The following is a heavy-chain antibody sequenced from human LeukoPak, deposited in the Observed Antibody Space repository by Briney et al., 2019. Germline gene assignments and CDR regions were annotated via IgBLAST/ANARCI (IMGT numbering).Heavy chain of an antibody. Sequence: PGGSLRLSCAGSGFTVSSTYMSWVRQAPGKGLEWVSVIYGGTSTYYADSVKGRFTISRDDSKNTLYLQMSSLRAEDTAVYYCASRYEGAFYYYYGMDVWGQGDTGTVSS. D-gene: IGHD1-14*01. J-gene: IGHJ6*01. V-gene: IGHV3-66*01. CDR3: ASRYEGAFYYYYGMDV. CDR1: GFTVSSTY. CDR2: IYGGTST.